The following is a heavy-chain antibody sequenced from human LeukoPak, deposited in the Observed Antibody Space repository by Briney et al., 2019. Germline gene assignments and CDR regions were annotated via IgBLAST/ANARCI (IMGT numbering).Heavy chain of an antibody. CDR3: AREVVVAATNNWFDP. J-gene: IGHJ5*02. D-gene: IGHD2-15*01. CDR2: IYYSGST. Sequence: SETLYLTCTVSGGSISSYYWSWIRQPPGKGLEWIGHIYYSGSTNYNPSLKSRVTISVDTSKNQFSLKLSSVTAADTAVYYCAREVVVAATNNWFDPWGQGTLVTVSS. V-gene: IGHV4-59*01. CDR1: GGSISSYY.